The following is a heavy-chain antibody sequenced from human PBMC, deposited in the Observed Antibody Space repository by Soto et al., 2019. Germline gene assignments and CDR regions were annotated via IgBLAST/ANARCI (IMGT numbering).Heavy chain of an antibody. V-gene: IGHV4-34*01. CDR1: GGSFSGYY. Sequence: SETLSLTCAVYGGSFSGYYWSWIRQPPGKGLEWIGEINHSGSTNYNPSLKSRVTISVDTSKNQFSLKLSSVTAADTAVYYCARARGNYYGSGSYAIGTPLEDVWGKGTTVTVSS. CDR2: INHSGST. CDR3: ARARGNYYGSGSYAIGTPLEDV. D-gene: IGHD3-10*01. J-gene: IGHJ6*04.